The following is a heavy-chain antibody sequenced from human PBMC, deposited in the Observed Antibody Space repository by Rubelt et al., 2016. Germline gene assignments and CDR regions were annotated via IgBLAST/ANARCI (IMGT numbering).Heavy chain of an antibody. V-gene: IGHV4-59*08. J-gene: IGHJ6*02. CDR3: ASHKPPEYGYYYYGMDV. D-gene: IGHD1-14*01. CDR1: GFSFSSYA. Sequence: VQVVESGGGLVQPGGSLRLSCAASGFSFSSYAMSWIRQPPGKGLEWIGYIYYSGRTNYHPSLKSRVTISVDTSKNQCSLKRGSVTAAETAVDYCASHKPPEYGYYYYGMDVWGQGTTVTVSS. CDR2: IYYSGRT.